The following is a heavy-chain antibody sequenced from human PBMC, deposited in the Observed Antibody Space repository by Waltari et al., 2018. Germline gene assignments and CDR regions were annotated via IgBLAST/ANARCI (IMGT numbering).Heavy chain of an antibody. CDR2: INPSGGST. D-gene: IGHD2-21*01. V-gene: IGHV1-46*01. CDR1: EYTFTSSY. CDR3: ALDTGALWMDV. J-gene: IGHJ6*02. Sequence: QVQLVQSGAGVTKPGASVKIYCKTSEYTFTSSYIHWVRQAPGQGLEWMGIINPSGGSTIYAQKFQGRVTMTRDTSTSTVYMELSSLRSEDTAVYYCALDTGALWMDVWGQGTTVTVSS.